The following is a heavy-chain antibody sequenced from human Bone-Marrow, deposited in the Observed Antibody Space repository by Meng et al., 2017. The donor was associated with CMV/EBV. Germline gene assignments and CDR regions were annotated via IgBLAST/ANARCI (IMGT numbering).Heavy chain of an antibody. J-gene: IGHJ4*02. Sequence: SETLSLTCTVSGGSISSSSYYWGWIRQPPGKGLEWIGSIYYSGSTYYNPSLKSRVTISVDTSKNQFSLKLSSVTAADTAVYYCARLSADFWSGYYSYYFDDWGQGTLVTVSS. CDR2: IYYSGST. D-gene: IGHD3-3*01. CDR3: ARLSADFWSGYYSYYFDD. V-gene: IGHV4-39*01. CDR1: GGSISSSSYY.